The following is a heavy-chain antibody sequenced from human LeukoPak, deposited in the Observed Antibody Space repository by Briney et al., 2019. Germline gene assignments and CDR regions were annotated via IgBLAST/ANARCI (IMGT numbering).Heavy chain of an antibody. CDR1: GFTFSSYG. J-gene: IGHJ5*02. Sequence: GGSLRLSCAASGFTFSSYGMNWVRQAPGKGLEWVSYISSGSSTIYYADSVKGRFTISRDNAKNSLYLQMNSLRDEDTAVYYCARSAGGSYYDWFGPWGQGTLVTVSS. CDR3: ARSAGGSYYDWFGP. D-gene: IGHD1-26*01. V-gene: IGHV3-48*02. CDR2: ISSGSSTI.